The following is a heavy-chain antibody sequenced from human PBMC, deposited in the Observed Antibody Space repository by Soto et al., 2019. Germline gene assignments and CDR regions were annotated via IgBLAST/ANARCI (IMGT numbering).Heavy chain of an antibody. J-gene: IGHJ6*02. D-gene: IGHD6-6*01. CDR3: ARDKPQQIVGYNYYYGLDV. V-gene: IGHV1-18*04. Sequence: QGQLVQSGGEVKKPGASVKVSCKASGYTFTSNGISWVRQAPGQGREWMGWISGYNGDTDYAQKFQGRVTMTTVTSTSTAYMEVRSLRPDDTAVYYCARDKPQQIVGYNYYYGLDVWGQGTTVTVSS. CDR2: ISGYNGDT. CDR1: GYTFTSNG.